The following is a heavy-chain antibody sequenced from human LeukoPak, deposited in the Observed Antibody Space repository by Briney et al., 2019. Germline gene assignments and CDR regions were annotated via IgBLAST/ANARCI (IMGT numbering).Heavy chain of an antibody. D-gene: IGHD2-2*01. CDR1: GFTFSSYE. CDR2: ISSSGSTI. CDR3: ARDYSTSSPNKYYYYGMDV. V-gene: IGHV3-48*03. Sequence: GRSLRLSCAASGFTFSSYEMNWVRQAPGKGLEWVSYISSSGSTIYYADSVKGRFTISRDNAKNSLYLQMNSLRAEDTAVYYCARDYSTSSPNKYYYYGMDVWGKGTTVTVSS. J-gene: IGHJ6*04.